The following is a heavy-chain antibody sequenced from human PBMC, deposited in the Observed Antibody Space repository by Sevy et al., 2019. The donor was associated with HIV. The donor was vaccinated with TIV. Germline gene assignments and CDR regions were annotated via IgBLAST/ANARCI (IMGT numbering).Heavy chain of an antibody. CDR1: GFTFSDHY. CDR2: TRNKADSYTT. D-gene: IGHD6-13*01. Sequence: GGSLRLSCAASGFTFSDHYMEWVRQAPGKGLEWVGRTRNKADSYTTEYAASVKGRFTISRDDSRNSLYLQMNSLKTEDTAVYYCATHAGIAAASRVFDYWGQRSLVTVSS. CDR3: ATHAGIAAASRVFDY. V-gene: IGHV3-72*01. J-gene: IGHJ4*02.